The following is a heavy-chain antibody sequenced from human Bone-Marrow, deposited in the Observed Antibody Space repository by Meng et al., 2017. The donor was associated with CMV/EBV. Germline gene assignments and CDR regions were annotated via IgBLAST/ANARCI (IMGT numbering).Heavy chain of an antibody. CDR1: GYTFTSYD. CDR2: MNAHSGGT. J-gene: IGHJ4*02. Sequence: ASVKVSCKASGYTFTSYDINWVRQATGQGLEWMGWMNAHSGGTAYAHKFQGRVTMTRNTSITTAYMELSSLRSEDTAVYYCAKGAQYYDILTPFDYWGQGTLVTVSS. V-gene: IGHV1-8*01. D-gene: IGHD3-9*01. CDR3: AKGAQYYDILTPFDY.